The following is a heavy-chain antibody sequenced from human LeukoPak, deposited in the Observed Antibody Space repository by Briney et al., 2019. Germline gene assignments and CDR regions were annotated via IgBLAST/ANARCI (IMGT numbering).Heavy chain of an antibody. CDR1: GGSISSGGYY. CDR2: IYYSGST. Sequence: SQTLSLTCTVSGGSISSGGYYWSWIRQHPGKGLEWIGYIYYSGSTYYNPSLKRRVTISVDTSKIQFSLKLSSVTAAATAVYYCARADGNQDTFNIWGQGTMVTISS. J-gene: IGHJ3*02. CDR3: ARADGNQDTFNI. V-gene: IGHV4-31*03. D-gene: IGHD4-17*01.